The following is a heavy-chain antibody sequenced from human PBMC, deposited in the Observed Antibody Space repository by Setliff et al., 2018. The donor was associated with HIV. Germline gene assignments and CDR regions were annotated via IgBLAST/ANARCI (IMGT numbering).Heavy chain of an antibody. CDR2: IYTSGST. J-gene: IGHJ5*02. CDR3: ERGAYYNFWSGYSAGGGSLGP. Sequence: PSETLSLTCTVSGGSISSHYWSWIRQPPGKGLEWIGHIYTSGSTNYNPSLKSRVTMSVGTSKNQFSLKLSSVTAADTAVYYCERGAYYNFWSGYSAGGGSLGPWGQGTLVTVSS. CDR1: GGSISSHY. V-gene: IGHV4-59*11. D-gene: IGHD3-3*01.